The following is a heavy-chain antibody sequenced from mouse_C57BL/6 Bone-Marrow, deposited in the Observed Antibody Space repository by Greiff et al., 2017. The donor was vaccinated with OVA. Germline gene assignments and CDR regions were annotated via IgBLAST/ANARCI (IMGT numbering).Heavy chain of an antibody. V-gene: IGHV5-15*01. Sequence: EVQLVESGGGLVQPGGSLKLSCAASGFTFSDYGMAWVRQAPRKGPEWVAFISNLAYSIYYADTVTGRFTISRENAKNTLYLEMSSLGSEDAAMYYCARKDGNTWFADWGQGTLVTVSA. CDR2: ISNLAYSI. D-gene: IGHD2-1*01. CDR1: GFTFSDYG. CDR3: ARKDGNTWFAD. J-gene: IGHJ3*01.